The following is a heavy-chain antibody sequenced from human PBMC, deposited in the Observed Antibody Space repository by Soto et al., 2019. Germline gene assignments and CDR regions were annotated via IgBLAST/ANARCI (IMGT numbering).Heavy chain of an antibody. CDR2: IYHSGST. CDR1: GDSISSSNW. Sequence: PSETLSLTCAVSGDSISSSNWWSWVRQPPGKGLEWIGEIYHSGSTNYNPSLKSRVTISVDKSKNQFSLNLNSVTAADTAVYYGARHSGSYLRDYWGQGTLVTVSS. D-gene: IGHD1-26*01. J-gene: IGHJ4*02. V-gene: IGHV4-4*02. CDR3: ARHSGSYLRDY.